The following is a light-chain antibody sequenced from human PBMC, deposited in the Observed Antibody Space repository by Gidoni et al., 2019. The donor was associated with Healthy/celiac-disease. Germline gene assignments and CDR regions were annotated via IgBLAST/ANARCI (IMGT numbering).Light chain of an antibody. CDR3: QQYYSTEVT. CDR2: WAS. V-gene: IGKV4-1*01. CDR1: QSVLYSPNNKNY. Sequence: DIVMTQSPDSLAVSLGERATINCKSSQSVLYSPNNKNYLAWYQQKPGQPPKLLIYWASTRESGVPDRFSGSGSGTDFTLTIISLQAEDGAVDYCQQYYSTEVTFGPGTKVDIK. J-gene: IGKJ3*01.